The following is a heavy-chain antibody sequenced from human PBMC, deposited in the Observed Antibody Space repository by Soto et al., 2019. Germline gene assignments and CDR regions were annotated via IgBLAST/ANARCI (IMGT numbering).Heavy chain of an antibody. CDR3: ARSPNYYYYGFDV. D-gene: IGHD3-10*01. CDR1: GGSVSSGDYF. CDR2: IYYSGST. V-gene: IGHV4-61*08. Sequence: PSETLSLTCTVSGGSVSSGDYFWSWLRQSPGKRLEWIAYIYYSGSTNHNPSLQSRATISVDTSKSQVSLTLTSMTAADAALYYCARSPNYYYYGFDVWGQGTAVTVSS. J-gene: IGHJ6*02.